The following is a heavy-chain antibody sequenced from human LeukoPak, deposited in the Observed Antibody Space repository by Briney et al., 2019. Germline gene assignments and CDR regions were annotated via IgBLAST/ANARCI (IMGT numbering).Heavy chain of an antibody. Sequence: ASVKVSCKASGYTFTGYYIHWVRQAPGQGLEWMGWINPNTGGTNYAQKFQGRVTMTRDTSTSTAYMELSRLRSDDTAVYYCATPPRYYYDSSGYPRYWGQGTLVTVSS. CDR2: INPNTGGT. CDR3: ATPPRYYYDSSGYPRY. V-gene: IGHV1-2*02. CDR1: GYTFTGYY. J-gene: IGHJ4*02. D-gene: IGHD3-22*01.